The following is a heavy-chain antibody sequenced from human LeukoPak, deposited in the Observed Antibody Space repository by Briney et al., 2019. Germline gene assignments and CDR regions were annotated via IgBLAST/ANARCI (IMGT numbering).Heavy chain of an antibody. V-gene: IGHV3-23*01. CDR1: GFPFSNYA. CDR3: AKGLGTSGYHDY. CDR2: ISDSGDRT. Sequence: PGGSLRLSCAATGFPFSNYAMTWVRQAPGKGLDRVSGISDSGDRTYYADSVKGRFTISRDNSKNMLYLQMNSLRVEDTALYYCAKGLGTSGYHDYWGQGTLVTVSS. D-gene: IGHD3-22*01. J-gene: IGHJ4*02.